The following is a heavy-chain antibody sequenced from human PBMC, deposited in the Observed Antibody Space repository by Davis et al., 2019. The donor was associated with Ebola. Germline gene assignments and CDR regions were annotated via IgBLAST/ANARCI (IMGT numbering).Heavy chain of an antibody. CDR1: GYSFTSYS. D-gene: IGHD1-26*01. Sequence: ASVKVSCKASGYSFTSYSIHWVRQAPGQSLECMGWVNGGNGDTHYSQKFQDRVTFTRDTSTSTAYMELSSLRSEDTAMYYCATQPRVGMVGDYWGQGTLVTVSS. CDR2: VNGGNGDT. V-gene: IGHV1-3*01. J-gene: IGHJ4*02. CDR3: ATQPRVGMVGDY.